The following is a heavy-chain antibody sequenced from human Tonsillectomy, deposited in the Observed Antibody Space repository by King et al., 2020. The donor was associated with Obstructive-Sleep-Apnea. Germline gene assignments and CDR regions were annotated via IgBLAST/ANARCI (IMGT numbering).Heavy chain of an antibody. V-gene: IGHV4-39*07. CDR1: GGSISSSSYY. J-gene: IGHJ3*02. Sequence: LQLQESGPGLVKPSETLSLTCTVSGGSISSSSYYWGWIRQPPGKGLEWIGNIYYSGSTYYNPSLKSRVTISVDTSKNQFSLKLSSVTAADTAVYYCARDQGRYYDISTAPSPDAFDIWGQGTMVTVSS. CDR3: ARDQGRYYDISTAPSPDAFDI. D-gene: IGHD3-9*01. CDR2: IYYSGST.